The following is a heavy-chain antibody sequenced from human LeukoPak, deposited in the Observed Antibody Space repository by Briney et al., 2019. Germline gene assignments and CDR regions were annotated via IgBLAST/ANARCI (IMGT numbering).Heavy chain of an antibody. CDR1: GFTFSSYA. D-gene: IGHD1-1*01. J-gene: IGHJ6*02. CDR2: IIPIFGTA. V-gene: IGHV1-69*01. Sequence: AGGSLRLSCAASGFTFSSYAISWVRQAPGQGLEWMGGIIPIFGTANYAQKFQGRVTITADESTSTAYMELSSLRSEDTAVYYCARDNKRPIFIPTSHRQNYYYYGMDVWGQGTTVTVSS. CDR3: ARDNKRPIFIPTSHRQNYYYYGMDV.